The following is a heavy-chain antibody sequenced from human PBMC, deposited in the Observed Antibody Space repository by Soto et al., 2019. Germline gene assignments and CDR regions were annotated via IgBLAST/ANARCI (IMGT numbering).Heavy chain of an antibody. Sequence: PSETLSLRCGGSGDSTSRGYYWGWSRQPPGNGLECIVSIYHSGSTYYNPSLKSRVNISVDTSKNQFSLKLSSVNAADTAVYYGARDRKRIKIFGVVSQTRRAWFDPWGQVSLVTVS. J-gene: IGHJ5*02. D-gene: IGHD3-3*01. CDR1: GDSTSRGYY. CDR2: IYHSGST. V-gene: IGHV4-38-2*02. CDR3: ARDRKRIKIFGVVSQTRRAWFDP.